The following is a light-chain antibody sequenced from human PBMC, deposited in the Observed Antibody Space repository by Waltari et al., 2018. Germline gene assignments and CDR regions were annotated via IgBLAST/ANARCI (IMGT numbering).Light chain of an antibody. V-gene: IGLV1-44*01. CDR2: RND. Sequence: QSALTQAPSASGTPGQTVTISCSGSSSNIGGNSVAWHQQLPGTAPTLLIYRNDQRPTAVPDRFSGATSGTSAALAISGLRSEDEASYHCAAWDDSLNGWVFGGGTKLTVL. CDR3: AAWDDSLNGWV. CDR1: SSNIGGNS. J-gene: IGLJ3*02.